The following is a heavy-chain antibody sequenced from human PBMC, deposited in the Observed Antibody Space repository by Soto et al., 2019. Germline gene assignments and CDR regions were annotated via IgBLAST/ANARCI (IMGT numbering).Heavy chain of an antibody. J-gene: IGHJ3*02. CDR3: ATSKNDYGDYARGAFDI. CDR1: GYTFTSYG. Sequence: QVQLVQSGAEVKKPGASVKVSCKASGYTFTSYGISWVRQAPGQGLEWMGWISAYNGNTNYAQKLQGRVTMNTDTSTSTAYMELRSLRSDDTAVYYCATSKNDYGDYARGAFDIWGQGTMVTVSS. V-gene: IGHV1-18*01. D-gene: IGHD4-17*01. CDR2: ISAYNGNT.